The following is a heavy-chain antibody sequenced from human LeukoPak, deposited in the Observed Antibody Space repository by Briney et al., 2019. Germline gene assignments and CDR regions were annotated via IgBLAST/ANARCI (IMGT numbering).Heavy chain of an antibody. V-gene: IGHV1-2*02. D-gene: IGHD3-10*01. J-gene: IGHJ5*02. Sequence: EASVKVSCKASGYTFTGYYMHWVRQAPGQGLEWMGWINPNSGGTNYAQKFQGRVTMTRDTSISTAYMELSRLRSDDTAVYYCARAAYYYGSGRSHWFDPWGQGTLVTVSS. CDR2: INPNSGGT. CDR3: ARAAYYYGSGRSHWFDP. CDR1: GYTFTGYY.